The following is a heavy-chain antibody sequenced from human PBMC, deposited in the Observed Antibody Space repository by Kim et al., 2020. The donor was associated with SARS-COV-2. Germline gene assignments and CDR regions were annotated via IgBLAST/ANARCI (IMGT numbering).Heavy chain of an antibody. CDR3: ARRPIAAAGTGDY. D-gene: IGHD6-13*01. V-gene: IGHV4-39*01. J-gene: IGHJ4*02. Sequence: HPSLKSRVTNSADTSKNQFSLKLSSVTAADTAVYYCARRPIAAAGTGDYWGQGTLVTVSS.